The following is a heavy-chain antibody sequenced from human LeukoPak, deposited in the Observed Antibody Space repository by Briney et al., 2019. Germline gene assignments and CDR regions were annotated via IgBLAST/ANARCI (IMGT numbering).Heavy chain of an antibody. D-gene: IGHD3-22*01. CDR3: ARDITYYYDSSGPPTGY. V-gene: IGHV3-21*01. J-gene: IGHJ4*02. CDR1: GFTFSSYS. CDR2: IISSSSYI. Sequence: PGGSLRLSCAASGFTFSSYSMNWVRQAPGKGLEWVSSIISSSSYIYDADSVKGRFTISRDNAKNSLYLQMNSLRAEDTAVYYCARDITYYYDSSGPPTGYWGQGTLVTVSS.